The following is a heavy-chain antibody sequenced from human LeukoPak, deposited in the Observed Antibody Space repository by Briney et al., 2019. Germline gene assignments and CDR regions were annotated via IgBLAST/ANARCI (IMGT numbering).Heavy chain of an antibody. CDR3: AGVRIPEVVPAAIPDVSYYYYYMDV. J-gene: IGHJ6*03. D-gene: IGHD2-2*02. CDR2: IIPIFGTA. Sequence: ASVKVSCKASGGTFSSYAISWVRQAPGQGLEWMGGIIPIFGTANYAQKFQGRVTITADESTSTAYMELSSLRSEDTAVYYCAGVRIPEVVPAAIPDVSYYYYYMDVWGKGTTVTVSS. CDR1: GGTFSSYA. V-gene: IGHV1-69*01.